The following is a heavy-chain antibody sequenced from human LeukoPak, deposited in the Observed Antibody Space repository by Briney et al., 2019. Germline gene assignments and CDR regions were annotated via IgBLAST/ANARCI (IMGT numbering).Heavy chain of an antibody. V-gene: IGHV3-21*01. D-gene: IGHD1-26*01. Sequence: GESLRLSCGASGFTFNTCNMNWVRQAPGKGLEWVSSITSSSSYIYYADSVKGRFTISRDNAKNSLYLQINSLRAEDTAVYYCARDPYSGGYGDYYYYYMDVWGKGTTVTISS. CDR2: ITSSSSYI. CDR3: ARDPYSGGYGDYYYYYMDV. CDR1: GFTFNTCN. J-gene: IGHJ6*03.